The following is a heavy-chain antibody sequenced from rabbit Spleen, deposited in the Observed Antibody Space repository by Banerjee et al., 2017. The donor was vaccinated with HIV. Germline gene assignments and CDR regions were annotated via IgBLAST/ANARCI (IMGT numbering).Heavy chain of an antibody. Sequence: QSLEESGGDLVKPGASLTLTCTASGFSFSSSDYMCWVRQAPGKGLEWISCIAGGSGGSSFYASWTKGRVTISKTSSTTVTLQMTSLTVADTATYFCARDTGSSFSSYGMDLWGQGTLVTVS. CDR1: GFSFSSSDY. J-gene: IGHJ6*01. D-gene: IGHD8-1*01. CDR2: IAGGSGGSS. CDR3: ARDTGSSFSSYGMDL. V-gene: IGHV1S40*01.